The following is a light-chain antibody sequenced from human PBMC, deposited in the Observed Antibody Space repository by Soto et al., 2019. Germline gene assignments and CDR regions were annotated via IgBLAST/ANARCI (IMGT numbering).Light chain of an antibody. CDR1: SSDVGSSNP. V-gene: IGLV2-23*01. Sequence: QSALTQPASVSGSPGQSITISCSGTSSDVGSSNPVSWYQQHPGKAPKLIIFEGDRRPSGVSGRFSGSKSGNTASLTISGLLAEYEADYYCCSFARSTTFYVFGTGTKVTVL. CDR3: CSFARSTTFYV. J-gene: IGLJ1*01. CDR2: EGD.